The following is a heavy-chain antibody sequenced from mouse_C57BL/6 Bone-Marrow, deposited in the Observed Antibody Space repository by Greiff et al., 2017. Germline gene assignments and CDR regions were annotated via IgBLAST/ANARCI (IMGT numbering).Heavy chain of an antibody. CDR2: IYPGSGST. Sequence: QVQLQQPGAELVKPGASVKMSCKASGYTFTSYWITWVKQRPGQGLEWIGDIYPGSGSTYYNEKFTGKATLTADKSSSTAYMELRSLTSEDSAVYFCARERFTTALFDYWGQGTTLTVSS. CDR1: GYTFTSYW. CDR3: ARERFTTALFDY. J-gene: IGHJ2*01. V-gene: IGHV1-55*01. D-gene: IGHD1-2*01.